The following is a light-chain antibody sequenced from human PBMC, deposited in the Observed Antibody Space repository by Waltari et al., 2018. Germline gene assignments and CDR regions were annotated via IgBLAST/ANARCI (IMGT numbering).Light chain of an antibody. CDR3: QQSYSLPLT. J-gene: IGKJ4*01. CDR1: RTISND. CDR2: SAF. Sequence: DIQMTQSPSSLSASLEDRVTITCRTSRTISNDLNWYQQKPGKAPKLLIYSAFRLQSGVPSRFSGGGSGTDVTLTISSLQAEDFATYYCQQSYSLPLTFGGGTKVEMK. V-gene: IGKV1-39*01.